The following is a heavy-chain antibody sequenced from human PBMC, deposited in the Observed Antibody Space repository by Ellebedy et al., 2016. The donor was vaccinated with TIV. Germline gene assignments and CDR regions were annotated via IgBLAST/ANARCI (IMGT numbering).Heavy chain of an antibody. Sequence: SVKVSCXASGGTFSSYAISWVRQAPGQGLEWMGRIIPILGIANYAQKFQGRVTITADESTSTAYMELSSLRSEDTAVYYCARLWGDGRYYGSGSLDYWGQGTLVTVSS. V-gene: IGHV1-69*04. CDR1: GGTFSSYA. D-gene: IGHD3-10*01. CDR3: ARLWGDGRYYGSGSLDY. J-gene: IGHJ4*02. CDR2: IIPILGIA.